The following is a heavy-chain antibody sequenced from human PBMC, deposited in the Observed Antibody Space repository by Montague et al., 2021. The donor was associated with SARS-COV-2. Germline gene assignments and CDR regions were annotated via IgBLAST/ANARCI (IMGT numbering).Heavy chain of an antibody. CDR1: GGSLNNYF. Sequence: SETLSLTCTVSGGSLNNYFWSWIRQPPGKGLEWVGYISDSGSTKYNPSLQSRVTISVDTARNQFSLKLLSVTAADTAFYYCARVDGSGPGEYWGQGILVSASS. D-gene: IGHD3-22*01. V-gene: IGHV4-59*08. CDR2: ISDSGST. CDR3: ARVDGSGPGEY. J-gene: IGHJ4*02.